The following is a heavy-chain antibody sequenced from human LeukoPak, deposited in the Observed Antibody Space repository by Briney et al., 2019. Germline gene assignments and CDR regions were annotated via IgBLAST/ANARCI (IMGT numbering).Heavy chain of an antibody. CDR3: ARHPGGSSWAGYYYGMDV. V-gene: IGHV3-23*01. D-gene: IGHD6-6*01. CDR2: ISGSGGST. Sequence: GGSLRLSCAASGFTFSSYAMSWVRQAPGKGLEWVSAISGSGGSTYYADSVKGRFTISRDNSKNTLYLQMNSLRAEDTAVYYCARHPGGSSWAGYYYGMDVWGQGTTVTVSS. J-gene: IGHJ6*02. CDR1: GFTFSSYA.